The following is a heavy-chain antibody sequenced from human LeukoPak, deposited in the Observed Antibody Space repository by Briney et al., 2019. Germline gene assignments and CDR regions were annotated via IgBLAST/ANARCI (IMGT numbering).Heavy chain of an antibody. CDR2: IYPSDSHT. CDR3: VRHYRPPQDSRAAKPTGYYYYYMDV. Sequence: PGESLKISCQGSGYTFPIYWIGWVRQTPGKGLEWMGIIYPSDSHTIYSPSFQGQVTVSADKSISIAYLQWSSLKASDTAIYHCVRHYRPPQDSRAAKPTGYYYYYMDVWGTGTTVIVSS. D-gene: IGHD3-16*02. V-gene: IGHV5-51*01. J-gene: IGHJ6*03. CDR1: GYTFPIYW.